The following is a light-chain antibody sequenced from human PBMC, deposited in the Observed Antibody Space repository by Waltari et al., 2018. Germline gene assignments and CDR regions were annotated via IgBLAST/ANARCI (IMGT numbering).Light chain of an antibody. Sequence: QSALTQPASVSGSPGQSIAISCIGTSSDVGANNLLSWYQQHPGRAPKLMIHEVTKRPSGVSTRFSGSKSGNTASLTISGLQAEDEADYYCCSYTSIGPVLIGGGTKVTVL. CDR1: SSDVGANNL. CDR3: CSYTSIGPVL. J-gene: IGLJ2*01. V-gene: IGLV2-23*02. CDR2: EVT.